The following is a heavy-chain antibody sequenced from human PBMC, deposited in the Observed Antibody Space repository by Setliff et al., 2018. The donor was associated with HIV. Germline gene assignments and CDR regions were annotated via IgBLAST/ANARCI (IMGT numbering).Heavy chain of an antibody. CDR2: IYYNGNT. D-gene: IGHD3-9*01. Sequence: PSETLSLTCTVSGGSISGYYWSWIRQPPGKGLEWTGYIYYNGNTNYNPSLKSRATISVDTSKNQFSLKVTSVTAADTAVYYCARVGTLVIKGVRYFDLWGRGTLVTVSS. CDR1: GGSISGYY. J-gene: IGHJ2*01. CDR3: ARVGTLVIKGVRYFDL. V-gene: IGHV4-59*12.